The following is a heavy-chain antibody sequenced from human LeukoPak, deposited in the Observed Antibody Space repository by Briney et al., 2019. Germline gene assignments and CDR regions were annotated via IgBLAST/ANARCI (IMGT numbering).Heavy chain of an antibody. CDR3: ARGVVRFLELSYAFDI. Sequence: ASVKVSCKASGYTFTSYGISWVRQAPGQGLEWMGWISAYNGNTNYAQKLQGRVTMTTDTSTSTAYMELRSLRSDDTAVYYCARGVVRFLELSYAFDIWGQGTMVTVSS. V-gene: IGHV1-18*01. CDR1: GYTFTSYG. D-gene: IGHD3-3*01. CDR2: ISAYNGNT. J-gene: IGHJ3*02.